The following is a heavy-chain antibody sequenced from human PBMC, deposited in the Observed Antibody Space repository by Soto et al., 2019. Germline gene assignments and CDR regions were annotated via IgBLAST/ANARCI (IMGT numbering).Heavy chain of an antibody. V-gene: IGHV3-21*01. CDR3: ARDRKPIVVVPAAKLRNYGMDV. J-gene: IGHJ6*02. D-gene: IGHD2-2*01. Sequence: PGGSLRLSCAASGFTFSSYSMNWVRQAPGKGLEWVSSISSSSSYIYYADSVKGRFTISRDNAKNSLYLQMNSLRAEDTAVYYCARDRKPIVVVPAAKLRNYGMDVWGQGTTVTVSS. CDR1: GFTFSSYS. CDR2: ISSSSSYI.